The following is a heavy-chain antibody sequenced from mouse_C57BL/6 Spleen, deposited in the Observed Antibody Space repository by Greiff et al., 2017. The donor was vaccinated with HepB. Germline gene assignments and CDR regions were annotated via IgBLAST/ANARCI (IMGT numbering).Heavy chain of an antibody. CDR3: TRVITTVVATRYFDV. D-gene: IGHD1-1*01. CDR1: GFTFSSYA. CDR2: ISSGGDYI. V-gene: IGHV5-9-1*02. J-gene: IGHJ1*03. Sequence: EVQLQESGEGLVKPGGSLKLSCAASGFTFSSYALSWVRQTPEKRLEWVAYISSGGDYIYYADTVKGRFTISRDNARNTLYLQMSSLKSEDTAMYYCTRVITTVVATRYFDVWGTGTTVTVSS.